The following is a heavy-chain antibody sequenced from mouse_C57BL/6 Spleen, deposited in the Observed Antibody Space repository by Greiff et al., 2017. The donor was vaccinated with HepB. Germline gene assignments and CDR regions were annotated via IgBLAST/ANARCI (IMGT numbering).Heavy chain of an antibody. J-gene: IGHJ2*01. CDR1: GYSITSGYY. D-gene: IGHD1-1*01. Sequence: EVQLQESGPGLVKPSQSLSLTCSVTGYSITSGYYWNWIRQFPGNKLEWMGYISYDGSNNYNPSLKKRISITRDTSKNQFFLKLNSVTTEDTATYYCAREGAYGSSFDYWGQGTTLTVSS. V-gene: IGHV3-6*01. CDR2: ISYDGSN. CDR3: AREGAYGSSFDY.